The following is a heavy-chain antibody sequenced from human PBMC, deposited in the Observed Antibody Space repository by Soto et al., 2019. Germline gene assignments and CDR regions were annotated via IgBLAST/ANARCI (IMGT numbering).Heavy chain of an antibody. CDR3: ARAGLPSTLQITWFDP. D-gene: IGHD2-2*02. CDR2: MIPICGST. Sequence: SVKVSCKASGGTFSTYAIGWVRQAPGQGLEWMGGMIPICGSTKYAQRFQGRVTITADKSTSTAYMELSSLRSEGTAVYYCARAGLPSTLQITWFDPWGLGTLVTVSS. CDR1: GGTFSTYA. V-gene: IGHV1-69*06. J-gene: IGHJ5*02.